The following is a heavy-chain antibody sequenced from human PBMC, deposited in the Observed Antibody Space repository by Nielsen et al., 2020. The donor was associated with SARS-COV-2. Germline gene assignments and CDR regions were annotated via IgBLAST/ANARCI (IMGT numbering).Heavy chain of an antibody. V-gene: IGHV3-48*04. D-gene: IGHD3-22*01. CDR3: ARLWDDGYYFDTGPYDY. J-gene: IGHJ4*02. CDR1: GFAFSGYS. Sequence: GESLKISCAASGFAFSGYSMNWVRQAPGKGLKWLSYISSGSSTMYYADSVKGRFTISRDNAKNTLYLQMNSLRAEDTAVYYCARLWDDGYYFDTGPYDYWGQGTLVTVSS. CDR2: ISSGSSTM.